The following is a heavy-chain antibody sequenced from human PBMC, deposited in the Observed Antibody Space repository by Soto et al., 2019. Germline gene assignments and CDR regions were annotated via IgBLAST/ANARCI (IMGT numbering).Heavy chain of an antibody. CDR1: GYSFTNYD. CDR2: MNPGNNQH. Sequence: EASVKVSCKASGYSFTNYDIHWVRQAAGLGLEWMGWMNPGNNQHVYTQKFRGRVTISADESMTTAYMELRGLRSGDTAVYYCVRGPDYEGYFDYWG. V-gene: IGHV1-8*01. D-gene: IGHD3-22*01. J-gene: IGHJ4*03. CDR3: VRGPDYEGYFDY.